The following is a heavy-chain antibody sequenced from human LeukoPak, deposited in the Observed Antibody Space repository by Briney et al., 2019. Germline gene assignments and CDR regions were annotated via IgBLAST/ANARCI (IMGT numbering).Heavy chain of an antibody. CDR1: GGSISSSSYY. CDR3: ARVAYSYFVEAPFFDY. V-gene: IGHV4-39*07. D-gene: IGHD5-18*01. Sequence: SETLSLTCTVSGGSISSSSYYWGWIRQPPGKGLEWIGSIYYSGSTYYNPSLKSRVTISVETSKNQFSLKLSSVTAADTAVYYCARVAYSYFVEAPFFDYWGQGTLVTVSS. CDR2: IYYSGST. J-gene: IGHJ4*02.